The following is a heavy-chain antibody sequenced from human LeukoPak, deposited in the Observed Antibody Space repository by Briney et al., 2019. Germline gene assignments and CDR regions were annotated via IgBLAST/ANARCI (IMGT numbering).Heavy chain of an antibody. Sequence: GGSLRLSCAASGFTFSSYAMSWVRQAPGKGLEWVSAISGGGGSTNYADSVKGRFTISRDNSKNTLYLQMNSLRAEDTAVYYCAKDKDGYGDHFDYWGQGTLVTVSS. J-gene: IGHJ4*02. CDR2: ISGGGGST. V-gene: IGHV3-23*01. CDR3: AKDKDGYGDHFDY. CDR1: GFTFSSYA. D-gene: IGHD4-17*01.